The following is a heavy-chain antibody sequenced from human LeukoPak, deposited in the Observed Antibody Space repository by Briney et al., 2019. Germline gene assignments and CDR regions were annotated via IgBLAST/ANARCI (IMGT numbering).Heavy chain of an antibody. J-gene: IGHJ5*02. D-gene: IGHD3-16*01. CDR3: ARDKITFGGVTINWFDP. CDR2: ISSSGGTI. V-gene: IGHV3-48*03. CDR1: GFTFSSYE. Sequence: GGSLRLSCAASGFTFSSYEMNWVRQASGKGLEWVSYISSSGGTIYYADPVKGRFTISRDNAKNSLYLQMNSLRAEDTAVYYCARDKITFGGVTINWFDPWGQGTLVTVSS.